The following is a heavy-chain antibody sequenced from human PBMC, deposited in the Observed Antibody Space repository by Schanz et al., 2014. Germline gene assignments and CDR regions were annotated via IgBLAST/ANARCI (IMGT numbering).Heavy chain of an antibody. CDR1: GFTFSSYP. CDR3: ARDPLDCSGDCIGSYFEY. J-gene: IGHJ4*02. Sequence: VQLVESGGASVQPGRSLRLSCAASGFTFSSYPMHWVRQAPGKGLEWVAVISYDGVNKYYSDSVTGRFTIARDNSKNTLYLQMNSLRADDTAMYYCARDPLDCSGDCIGSYFEYWGPGTQVTVSS. CDR2: ISYDGVNK. D-gene: IGHD2-21*01. V-gene: IGHV3-30*04.